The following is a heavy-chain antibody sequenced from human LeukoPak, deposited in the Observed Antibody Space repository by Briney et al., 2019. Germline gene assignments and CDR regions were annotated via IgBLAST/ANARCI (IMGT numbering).Heavy chain of an antibody. J-gene: IGHJ3*02. D-gene: IGHD2/OR15-2a*01. CDR3: ARHLSPDGFDI. Sequence: GESLKISCKASGYSFTDYWIGWVRQMPGKGLEWMGIIYPGDSDTRYSPSFEGQVTISADKSIRAASLEWSSLKASDTAMYYCARHLSPDGFDIWGQGTMVTVSS. CDR1: GYSFTDYW. V-gene: IGHV5-51*01. CDR2: IYPGDSDT.